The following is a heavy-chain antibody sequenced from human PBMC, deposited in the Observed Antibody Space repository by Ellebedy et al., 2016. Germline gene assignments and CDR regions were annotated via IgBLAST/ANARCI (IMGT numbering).Heavy chain of an antibody. V-gene: IGHV3-7*01. Sequence: GESLKISCAASGFTFSNYWMSWVRQAPGKGLEWVANIKQDGNKKYYVGSVKGRFTISRDNAKNSLYLQMNSLRAEDTAVYYCARDGMITFGGVIVMDYWGQGTLVTVSS. CDR3: ARDGMITFGGVIVMDY. CDR2: IKQDGNKK. D-gene: IGHD3-16*02. CDR1: GFTFSNYW. J-gene: IGHJ4*02.